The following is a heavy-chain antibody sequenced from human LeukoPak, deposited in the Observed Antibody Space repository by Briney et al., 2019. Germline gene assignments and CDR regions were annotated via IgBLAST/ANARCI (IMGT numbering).Heavy chain of an antibody. J-gene: IGHJ3*02. Sequence: GGSLRLSCAASAFTFGSYSMNWVRQAPGKGLEWVSAISGGGGTTYYADSLKGRFTISRDNSKNTLYLQMNSLRAEDTAIHYCAKWRVYCTSTSCPHDGFDIWGQGTMVTVSS. CDR1: AFTFGSYS. CDR3: AKWRVYCTSTSCPHDGFDI. CDR2: ISGGGGTT. V-gene: IGHV3-23*01. D-gene: IGHD2-2*01.